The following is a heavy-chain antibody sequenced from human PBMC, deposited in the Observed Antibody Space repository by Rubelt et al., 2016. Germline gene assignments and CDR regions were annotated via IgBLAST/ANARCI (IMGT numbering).Heavy chain of an antibody. CDR3: ASFGDYVASPLEPFDY. Sequence: QVQLQQWGAGLLKPSETLSLTCAVYGGSFSGYYWSWIRQPPGKGLEWIGEINHSGSTNYNPSLKSRVTISVDTSTNPFSLKLSSVTAADTAVYYCASFGDYVASPLEPFDYWGQGTLVTVSS. D-gene: IGHD4-17*01. CDR2: INHSGST. J-gene: IGHJ4*02. CDR1: GGSFSGYY. V-gene: IGHV4-34*01.